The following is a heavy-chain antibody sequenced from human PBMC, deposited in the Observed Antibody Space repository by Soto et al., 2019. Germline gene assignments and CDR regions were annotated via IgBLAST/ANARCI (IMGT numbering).Heavy chain of an antibody. J-gene: IGHJ4*02. CDR3: ARDKSPYSSGWHNRHFDS. CDR1: GFTFSTYA. Sequence: QVQLVESGGGVVQPGRSLRLSCAASGFTFSTYAMHWVRQAPGKGLEWVAVISYDGSNKYYADSGKGRFTISRDNSKNTXXLQMNSLRAEDTAVYYCARDKSPYSSGWHNRHFDSWGQGTLVTVSS. V-gene: IGHV3-30-3*01. D-gene: IGHD6-19*01. CDR2: ISYDGSNK.